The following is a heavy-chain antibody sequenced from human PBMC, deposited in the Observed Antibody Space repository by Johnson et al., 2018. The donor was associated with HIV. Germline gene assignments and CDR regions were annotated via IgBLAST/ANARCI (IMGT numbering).Heavy chain of an antibody. CDR3: AKGDYDFWSGYYFGAFDI. CDR2: ISWNSGSI. V-gene: IGHV3-9*01. Sequence: VQLVESGGGLVQPGRSLRLSCAASGFTFDDYAMHWVRQAPGKGLEWVSGISWNSGSIGYADSVKGRFNIYRDNAKHSLYLQMNSLRAEDTALYYCAKGDYDFWSGYYFGAFDIWGQGTMVTVSS. J-gene: IGHJ3*02. D-gene: IGHD3-3*01. CDR1: GFTFDDYA.